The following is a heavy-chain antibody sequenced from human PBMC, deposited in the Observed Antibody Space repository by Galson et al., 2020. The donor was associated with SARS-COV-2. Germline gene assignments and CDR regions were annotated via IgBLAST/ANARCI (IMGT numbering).Heavy chain of an antibody. J-gene: IGHJ6*02. CDR3: AREVAVAAEDYYGMDG. CDR2: MNPNSGNT. Sequence: ASVKVSCTASGYTFTSYDINWVRQATGQGLEWMGWMNPNSGNTGYAQKFQGRATMTRNTSISTAYMELSSLRSEDTAVYYCAREVAVAAEDYYGMDGWGQGTTVTVSS. CDR1: GYTFTSYD. D-gene: IGHD6-19*01. V-gene: IGHV1-8*01.